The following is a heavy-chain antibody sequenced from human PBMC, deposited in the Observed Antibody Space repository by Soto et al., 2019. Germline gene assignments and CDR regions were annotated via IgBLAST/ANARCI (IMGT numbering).Heavy chain of an antibody. D-gene: IGHD1-26*01. Sequence: QVQLVESGGGVVQPGRSLRLSCAVSGFTLSSHAMHWVRQAPGKGLEWVALILSDGSNKYYADSVKGRFTTSRDNSKNTMYLQKNSLSVEDTAGYYCARDDEGGSDCDLGYWGQGALVTVSS. CDR2: ILSDGSNK. CDR3: ARDDEGGSDCDLGY. CDR1: GFTLSSHA. V-gene: IGHV3-30-3*01. J-gene: IGHJ4*02.